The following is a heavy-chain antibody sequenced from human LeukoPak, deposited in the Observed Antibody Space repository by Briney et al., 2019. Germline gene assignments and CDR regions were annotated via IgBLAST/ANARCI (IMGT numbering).Heavy chain of an antibody. CDR3: ARAHSWLRFLYYYMDV. Sequence: PSETLSLTCTVSGDSISRNDYYWGWIRQPPGKGLEWIGTIYYSGSAYYSPSLKSRVTILVDTSKTQFSLKLSSVTAADTAVYYCARAHSWLRFLYYYMDVWGEGTTVTVSS. V-gene: IGHV4-39*07. CDR2: IYYSGSA. J-gene: IGHJ6*03. CDR1: GDSISRNDYY. D-gene: IGHD5-12*01.